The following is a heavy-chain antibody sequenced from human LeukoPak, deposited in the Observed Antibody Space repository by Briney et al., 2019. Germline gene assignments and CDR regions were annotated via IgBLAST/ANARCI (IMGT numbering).Heavy chain of an antibody. CDR1: GYTFTSYD. CDR3: ARRGSSWYFGFDP. CDR2: MNPNSGNT. Sequence: ASVKVSRKASGYTFTSYDINWVRQATGQGLEWMGWMNPNSGNTGYAQKFQGRVTITRNTSISTAYMELSSLRSEDTAVYYCARRGSSWYFGFDPWGQGTLVTVSS. V-gene: IGHV1-8*03. D-gene: IGHD6-13*01. J-gene: IGHJ5*02.